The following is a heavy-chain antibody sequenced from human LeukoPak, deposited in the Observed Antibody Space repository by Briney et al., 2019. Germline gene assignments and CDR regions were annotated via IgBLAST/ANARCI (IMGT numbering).Heavy chain of an antibody. D-gene: IGHD1-1*01. Sequence: GGSLRLSCAASGFTVSSNYMSWVRQAPGKGLEWVSAIGDTDADRKYADSVKGRFTISRDNSRNTLYLHLNRLRVEDTAIYYCGRDWKLDYWGQGTLVTVSS. CDR1: GFTVSSNY. J-gene: IGHJ4*02. V-gene: IGHV3-23*01. CDR2: IGDTDADR. CDR3: GRDWKLDY.